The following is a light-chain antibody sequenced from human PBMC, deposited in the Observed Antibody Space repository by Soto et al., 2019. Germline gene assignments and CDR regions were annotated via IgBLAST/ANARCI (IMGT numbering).Light chain of an antibody. J-gene: IGKJ4*01. CDR3: LQHNTYPLT. Sequence: DIQMTKSPSSLSASVGDRVTITCRASQGIRNDLGWYQQKPGKAPKRLIYAASSLQSGVPSRFSGSGFGTEFTLTISSLQPEDFATYCLQHNTYPLTFGGGTKVEI. CDR2: AAS. V-gene: IGKV1-17*01. CDR1: QGIRND.